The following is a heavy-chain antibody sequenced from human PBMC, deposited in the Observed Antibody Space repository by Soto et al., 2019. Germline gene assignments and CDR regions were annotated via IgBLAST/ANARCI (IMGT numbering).Heavy chain of an antibody. D-gene: IGHD6-19*01. CDR1: GFTITSYA. V-gene: IGHV3-23*01. Sequence: DVQLLESGGGLVQPGGSLRLSCAASGFTITSYAMGWVRQAPGKGLEWVSAISGSGDSTYYADSVKGRFTISRDNSKSTLYLQMNSLRAEDTAVYYCTKSRGWYTFDYWGQGTLVTVSS. CDR3: TKSRGWYTFDY. CDR2: ISGSGDST. J-gene: IGHJ4*02.